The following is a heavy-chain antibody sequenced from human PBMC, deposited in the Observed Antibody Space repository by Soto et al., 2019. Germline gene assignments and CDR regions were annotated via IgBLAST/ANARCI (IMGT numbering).Heavy chain of an antibody. CDR2: ISARGGSS. CDR1: GFSFSSYA. V-gene: IGHV3-23*01. D-gene: IGHD5-12*01. J-gene: IGHJ4*02. Sequence: EVQLLESGGGLVQPGGSLRLSCAASGFSFSSYAMVWVRQAPGKGLEWVSVISARGGSSYFADSVKGRFTISRDNSKNVVSLEMNSLRAEDTSIYFCAKGSTEYSAAVDNWGQGTLVLVSS. CDR3: AKGSTEYSAAVDN.